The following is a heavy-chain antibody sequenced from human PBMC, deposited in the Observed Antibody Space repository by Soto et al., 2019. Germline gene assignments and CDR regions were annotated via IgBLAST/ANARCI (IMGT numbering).Heavy chain of an antibody. CDR2: IYYSGST. D-gene: IGHD6-6*01. V-gene: IGHV4-59*01. CDR1: GGSISSYY. J-gene: IGHJ6*03. CDR3: ATNRYSSSSRIRAYYYYYYMDV. Sequence: SETLSLTCTVSGGSISSYYWSWIRQPPGKGLEWIGYIYYSGSTNYNPSLKSRVTISVDTSKNQFSLKLSSVTAADTAVYYCATNRYSSSSRIRAYYYYYYMDVWGKGTTVTVSS.